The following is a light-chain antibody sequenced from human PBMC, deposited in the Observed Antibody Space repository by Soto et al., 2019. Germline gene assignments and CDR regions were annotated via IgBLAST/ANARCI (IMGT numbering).Light chain of an antibody. CDR1: QGISTW. J-gene: IGKJ3*01. CDR2: DAS. Sequence: DIQMTQSPSSVSASVGDRVTITCRASQGISTWLAWYQQKPGKAPKLLISDASSLQSGVPSRFSGSGSGTDFTLTINGLQPEDFATYYCKQAKTFPFTFGPGTKVDIK. CDR3: KQAKTFPFT. V-gene: IGKV1-12*01.